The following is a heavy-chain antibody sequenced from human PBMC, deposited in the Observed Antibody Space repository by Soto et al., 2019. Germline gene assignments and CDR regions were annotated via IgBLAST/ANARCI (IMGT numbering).Heavy chain of an antibody. CDR2: ISGYNGNT. CDR3: ARDYRNQLPMRFDP. Sequence: QVQLVQSGAEVKKPGASVKVSCKTSGYTFTSYGISWVRQAPGQGLEWMGWISGYNGNTNYAQKLQGRVTMTTDTSRSTAYMELRSLRSDDTAVYYCARDYRNQLPMRFDPWGQGTLVTVSS. J-gene: IGHJ5*02. CDR1: GYTFTSYG. V-gene: IGHV1-18*01. D-gene: IGHD1-1*01.